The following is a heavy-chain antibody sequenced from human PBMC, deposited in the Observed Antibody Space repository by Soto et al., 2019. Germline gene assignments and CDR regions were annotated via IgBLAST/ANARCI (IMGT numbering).Heavy chain of an antibody. D-gene: IGHD2-8*01. CDR2: ISAYNGNT. CDR3: ARGGKYCTPDAWSFYAMDV. V-gene: IGHV1-18*01. CDR1: GYSFTRYG. J-gene: IGHJ6*02. Sequence: ASVKVSWKASGYSFTRYGISWGRQAPGQGLEWMGWISAYNGNTNYAQKLQGRVTMTTDTSTSTAYMELRSLRSDDTAVYYCARGGKYCTPDAWSFYAMDVWG.